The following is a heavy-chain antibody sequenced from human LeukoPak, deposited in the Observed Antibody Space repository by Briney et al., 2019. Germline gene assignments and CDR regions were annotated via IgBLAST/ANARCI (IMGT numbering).Heavy chain of an antibody. V-gene: IGHV3-74*01. J-gene: IGHJ6*02. Sequence: GGSLRLSCAASGFTFTTYWMHWVRQAPGKGLVWVSHINSDGSITSCADSVKGRFTISRDNAKNTLYLQMNSLRAEDTAVYYCARDAVDTANAVWGQGTTVTVSS. CDR1: GFTFTTYW. CDR2: INSDGSIT. D-gene: IGHD5-18*01. CDR3: ARDAVDTANAV.